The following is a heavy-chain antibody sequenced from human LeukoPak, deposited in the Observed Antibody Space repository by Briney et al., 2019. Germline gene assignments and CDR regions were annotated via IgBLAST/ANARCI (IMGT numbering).Heavy chain of an antibody. CDR1: GYTFTGYY. Sequence: ASVKVSCKASGYTFTGYYMHWVRQAPGQGLEWMGWISAYNGNTNYAQKLQGRVTMTTDTSTSTAYMELRSLRSDDTAVYYCARNLGYCSSTSCYTDYYYGMDVWGQGTTVTVSS. D-gene: IGHD2-2*02. CDR2: ISAYNGNT. V-gene: IGHV1-18*04. J-gene: IGHJ6*02. CDR3: ARNLGYCSSTSCYTDYYYGMDV.